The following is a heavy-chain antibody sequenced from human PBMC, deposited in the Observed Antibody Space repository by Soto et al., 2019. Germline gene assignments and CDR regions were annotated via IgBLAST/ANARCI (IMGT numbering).Heavy chain of an antibody. CDR3: ARDFSSRIEFGGLDF. V-gene: IGHV3-33*01. CDR2: IWYDGSNK. J-gene: IGHJ4*02. Sequence: GGSLRLSCAASGFTFSSYGMHWVRQAPGKGLEWVAVIWYDGSNKYYADSVKGRFTISRDNSKNTLYLQMNSLRAEDTAVYYCARDFSSRIEFGGLDFRGQGTLVTVSS. CDR1: GFTFSSYG. D-gene: IGHD3-10*01.